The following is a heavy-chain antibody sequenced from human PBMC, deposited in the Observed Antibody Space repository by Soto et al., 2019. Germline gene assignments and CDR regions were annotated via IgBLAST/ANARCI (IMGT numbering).Heavy chain of an antibody. CDR1: GFTFSSYA. CDR2: ISYDGSNK. CDR3: ARARVLRYFDWFAGGY. V-gene: IGHV3-30-3*01. J-gene: IGHJ4*02. Sequence: VGSLRLSCAASGFTFSSYAMHWVRQAPGKGLEWVAVISYDGSNKYCADSVKGRFTISRDNSKNTLYLQMNSLRAEDTAVYYCARARVLRYFDWFAGGYWGQGTLVTVSS. D-gene: IGHD3-9*01.